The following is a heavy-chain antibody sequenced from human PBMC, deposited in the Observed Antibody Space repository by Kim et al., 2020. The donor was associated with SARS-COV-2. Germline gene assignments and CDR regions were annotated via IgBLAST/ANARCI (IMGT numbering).Heavy chain of an antibody. CDR3: ARLEEGDYVWGSYRYDPYFDY. CDR1: GGSISSSSYY. Sequence: SETLSLTCTVSGGSISSSSYYWGWIRQPPGKGLEWIGSIYYSGSTYYNPSLKSRVTISVDTSKNQFSLKLSSVTAADTAVYYCARLEEGDYVWGSYRYDPYFDYWGQGTLVTVSS. D-gene: IGHD3-16*02. J-gene: IGHJ4*02. CDR2: IYYSGST. V-gene: IGHV4-39*01.